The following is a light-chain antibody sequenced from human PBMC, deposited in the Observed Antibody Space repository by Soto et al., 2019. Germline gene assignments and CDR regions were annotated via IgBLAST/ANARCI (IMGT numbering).Light chain of an antibody. Sequence: DIVMTQSPDSLDVSLGERATINCKSSRSVMFSSNSKNALAWYQQRPGQPPKLLFYWASTRESGVPDRFSGSGSGTGFTLTISALQAEDVAVYYCQQYFVTPPTFGGGTKVEIK. CDR1: RSVMFSSNSKNA. V-gene: IGKV4-1*01. CDR3: QQYFVTPPT. J-gene: IGKJ4*01. CDR2: WAS.